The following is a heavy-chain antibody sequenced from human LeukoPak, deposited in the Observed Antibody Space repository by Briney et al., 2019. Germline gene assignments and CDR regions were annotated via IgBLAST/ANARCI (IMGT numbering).Heavy chain of an antibody. CDR3: ARAGGDPLVRGGHPVDY. J-gene: IGHJ4*02. CDR2: IYHSGST. CDR1: GYSISSGYY. V-gene: IGHV4-38-2*02. D-gene: IGHD3-10*01. Sequence: SETLSLTCTVSGYSISSGYYWGWIRQPPGKGLEWIGSIYHSGSTYYNPSLKSRVTISVDTSKNQFSLKLSSVTAADTAVYYCARAGGDPLVRGGHPVDYWGQGTLVTVSS.